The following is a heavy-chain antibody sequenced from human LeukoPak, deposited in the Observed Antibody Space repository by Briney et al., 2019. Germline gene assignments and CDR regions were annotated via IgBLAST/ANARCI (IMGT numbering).Heavy chain of an antibody. CDR2: ISYDGSNK. D-gene: IGHD3-9*01. Sequence: GGSLRLSCAASGFTFSGFGMHWVRQAPGKGLEWVAVISYDGSNKYYADSVKGRFTISRDNSKNTLYLQMNSLRAEDTAVYYCSKGYLRYFDPSWFDYWGQGTLVTVSS. V-gene: IGHV3-30*18. CDR3: SKGYLRYFDPSWFDY. CDR1: GFTFSGFG. J-gene: IGHJ4*02.